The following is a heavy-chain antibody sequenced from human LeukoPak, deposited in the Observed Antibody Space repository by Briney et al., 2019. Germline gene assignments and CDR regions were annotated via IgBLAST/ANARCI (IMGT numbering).Heavy chain of an antibody. Sequence: GGSLRLSCAASGFTFSNYGMHWVRQAPGKGLEWVSVIWDDGRNRYYADSVKGRFTISRDNSKNTLYLQMNSLRAEDTAVYYSARGKYYYVTSGNLFEYWGEGSLVSVSS. CDR1: GFTFSNYG. CDR3: ARGKYYYVTSGNLFEY. CDR2: IWDDGRNR. V-gene: IGHV3-33*01. J-gene: IGHJ4*02. D-gene: IGHD3-22*01.